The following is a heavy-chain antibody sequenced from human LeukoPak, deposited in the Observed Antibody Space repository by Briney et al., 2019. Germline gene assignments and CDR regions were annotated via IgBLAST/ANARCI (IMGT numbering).Heavy chain of an antibody. D-gene: IGHD4-23*01. CDR1: GGSISSYY. V-gene: IGHV4-4*07. CDR3: AATTVVTPECFDY. CDR2: IYTSGST. Sequence: PSETLSLTCTVSGGSISSYYWGWIRQPAGKGLEWIGRIYTSGSTNYNPSLKSRVTMSVDTSKNQFSLKLSSVTAADTAVYYCAATTVVTPECFDYWGQGTLVTVSS. J-gene: IGHJ4*02.